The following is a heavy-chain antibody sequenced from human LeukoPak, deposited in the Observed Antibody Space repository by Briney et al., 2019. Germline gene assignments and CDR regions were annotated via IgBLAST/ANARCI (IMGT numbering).Heavy chain of an antibody. Sequence: ASVTVSCKVSGYTLTELSMHWVRQAPGKGLEWMGGFDPEDGETIYAQKFQGRVTMTEDTSTDTAYMELSSLRSEDTAVYYCATDRGGYSGYDYGDWGQGTLVTVSS. CDR1: GYTLTELS. CDR2: FDPEDGET. V-gene: IGHV1-24*01. CDR3: ATDRGGYSGYDYGD. D-gene: IGHD5-12*01. J-gene: IGHJ4*02.